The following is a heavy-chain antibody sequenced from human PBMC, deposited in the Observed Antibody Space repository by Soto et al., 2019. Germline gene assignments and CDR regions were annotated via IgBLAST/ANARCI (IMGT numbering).Heavy chain of an antibody. CDR2: IIPIFGTA. CDR3: ARADIVAVVPATNYYYYGMDV. J-gene: IGHJ6*02. CDR1: GGTFSSYA. V-gene: IGHV1-69*01. Sequence: QVQLVQSGAEVKKPGSSVKVSCKASGGTFSSYAISWVRQAPGQGLEWMGGIIPIFGTANYAQKFQGRVTITADESTSTAYMELSSLRSEDTAVYYCARADIVAVVPATNYYYYGMDVWGQGTTVTVSS. D-gene: IGHD2-15*01.